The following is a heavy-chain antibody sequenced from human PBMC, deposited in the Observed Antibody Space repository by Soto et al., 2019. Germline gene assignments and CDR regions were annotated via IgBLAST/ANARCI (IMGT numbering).Heavy chain of an antibody. CDR2: ISGSGGST. V-gene: IGHV3-23*01. CDR1: GFTFSSYA. Sequence: GGSLRLSCAASGFTFSSYAMSWVRQAPGKGLEWVSAISGSGGSTYYADSVKGRFTISRDNSKNTLYLQMNRLRAEDTAVYYFARDYYGTVGELSPFDAFDIWGQGTMVTVSS. D-gene: IGHD3-10*01. J-gene: IGHJ3*02. CDR3: ARDYYGTVGELSPFDAFDI.